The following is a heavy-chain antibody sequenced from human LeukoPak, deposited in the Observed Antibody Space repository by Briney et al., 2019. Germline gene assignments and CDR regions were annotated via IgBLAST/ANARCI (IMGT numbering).Heavy chain of an antibody. Sequence: GGSLRLSCAASGFTFSRYAMHWVRQAPGKGLEWVAVISYDGSNEYYADSVKGRFTISRDNSKNTLYLQMNSLRAEDTAVYYCARDGHYDILTGYFQDWGQGTLVTVSS. V-gene: IGHV3-30-3*01. CDR3: ARDGHYDILTGYFQD. CDR2: ISYDGSNE. D-gene: IGHD3-9*01. CDR1: GFTFSRYA. J-gene: IGHJ1*01.